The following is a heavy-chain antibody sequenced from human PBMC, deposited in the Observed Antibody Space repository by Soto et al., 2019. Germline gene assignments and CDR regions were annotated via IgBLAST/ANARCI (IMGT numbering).Heavy chain of an antibody. CDR1: GFTFSSYS. Sequence: PGGSLRLSCAAFGFTFSSYSMNWVRQAPGKGLEWVSYISSSSSNIYYADSVKGRFTISRDNAKNSLYLQMNSLRAEDTAVYYCAREPPGIAAAGIYYGMDVWGQGTTVTVSS. J-gene: IGHJ6*02. V-gene: IGHV3-48*01. CDR2: ISSSSSNI. D-gene: IGHD6-13*01. CDR3: AREPPGIAAAGIYYGMDV.